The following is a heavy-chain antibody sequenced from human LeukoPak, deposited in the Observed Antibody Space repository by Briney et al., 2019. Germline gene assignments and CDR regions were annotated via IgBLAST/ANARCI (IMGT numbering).Heavy chain of an antibody. J-gene: IGHJ3*01. D-gene: IGHD2-2*01. CDR2: ISSSSSTI. CDR3: ARGYMTIAYQED. V-gene: IGHV3-48*04. CDR1: GFTFSSYS. Sequence: GGSLRLSCAASGFTFSSYSMNWVRQAPGKGLEWVSYISSSSSTIYYADSVKGRFTISRDNAKNSLYLQMNSLRAEDTAVYYCARGYMTIAYQEDWGQGTMVTVSS.